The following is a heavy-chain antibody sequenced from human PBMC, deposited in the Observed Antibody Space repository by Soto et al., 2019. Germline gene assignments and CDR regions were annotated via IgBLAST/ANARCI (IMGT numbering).Heavy chain of an antibody. D-gene: IGHD2-2*01. CDR2: INPSGGST. J-gene: IGHJ6*02. CDR3: ARAGSSSPCSSTSCCIDYYGMDV. CDR1: GYTFTSYY. Sequence: QVQLVQSGAEVKKPGASVKVSCKASGYTFTSYYMHWVRQAPGQGLEWMGIINPSGGSTSYAQKFQGRVTMTRDTSTSTVYMELSSLRSEDTAVYYCARAGSSSPCSSTSCCIDYYGMDVWGQGTTVTVSS. V-gene: IGHV1-46*01.